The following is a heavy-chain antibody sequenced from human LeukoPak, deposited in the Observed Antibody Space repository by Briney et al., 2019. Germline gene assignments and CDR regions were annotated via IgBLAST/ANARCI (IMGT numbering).Heavy chain of an antibody. D-gene: IGHD5-12*01. CDR3: ARAGGIESAFD. V-gene: IGHV3-21*01. Sequence: PGGSLRLSCAASGFTFSSCSMSWVRQAPGKGLEWVSSITSRSSHIYYADSVRGRFTISRDNAEKSLYLQMNSLRAEDTAVYYCARAGGIESAFDWGQGTLVTVSS. CDR2: ITSRSSHI. CDR1: GFTFSSCS. J-gene: IGHJ4*02.